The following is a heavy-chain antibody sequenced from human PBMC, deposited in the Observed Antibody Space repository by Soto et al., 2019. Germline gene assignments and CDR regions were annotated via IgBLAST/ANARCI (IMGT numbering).Heavy chain of an antibody. V-gene: IGHV1-69*13. J-gene: IGHJ4*02. Sequence: SVKVSCKASGGTFSSYAISWVRQAPGQGLEWMGGIIPIFGTANYAQKFQGRVTITADESTSTAYMELSSLRSEDTAVYYCASTSTIFGVAVPPDYWGQGTLVTVSS. CDR2: IIPIFGTA. D-gene: IGHD3-3*01. CDR3: ASTSTIFGVAVPPDY. CDR1: GGTFSSYA.